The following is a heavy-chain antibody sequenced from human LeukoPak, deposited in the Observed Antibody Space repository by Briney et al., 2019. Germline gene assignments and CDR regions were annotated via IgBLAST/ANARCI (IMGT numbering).Heavy chain of an antibody. D-gene: IGHD3-3*01. CDR1: GFTFSSYA. J-gene: IGHJ4*02. CDR2: ISYDGSNK. Sequence: GGSLRLSCAASGFTFSSYAMHWVRQAPGKGLEWVAVISYDGSNKYYADSVKGRFTISRDNSKNTLYLQMNSLRAEDTAVYYRARDGEGYDFWSGYPLFDYWGQGTLVTVSS. CDR3: ARDGEGYDFWSGYPLFDY. V-gene: IGHV3-30-3*01.